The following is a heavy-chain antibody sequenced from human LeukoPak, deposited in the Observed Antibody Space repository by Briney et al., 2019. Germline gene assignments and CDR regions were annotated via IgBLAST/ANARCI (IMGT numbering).Heavy chain of an antibody. CDR1: RYTSAEFS. J-gene: IGHJ4*02. V-gene: IGHV1-24*01. D-gene: IGHD3-9*01. CDR2: FDPEDGET. CDR3: ATHYDILTGYRY. Sequence: ASVKVSCKVSRYTSAEFSTHWVRQSPGKGLEWMGGFDPEDGETIYAQKFQGRVTMTEDTSTDTDNKELSSLRSEDTAVYCCATHYDILTGYRYWGQGTLVTVSS.